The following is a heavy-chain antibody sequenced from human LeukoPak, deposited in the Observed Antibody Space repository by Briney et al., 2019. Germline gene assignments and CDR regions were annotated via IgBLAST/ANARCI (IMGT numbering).Heavy chain of an antibody. D-gene: IGHD3-22*01. CDR1: GFTFSSYS. Sequence: GGSLRLSCAASGFTFSSYSMNWVRQAPGKGLEWVSSISSSSSYIYYADSVKGRFTISRDNAKNSLYLQMNSLRAEDTAVYHCARDFHYYDSSGYYRSPDYWGQGTLVTVSS. V-gene: IGHV3-21*01. CDR2: ISSSSSYI. CDR3: ARDFHYYDSSGYYRSPDY. J-gene: IGHJ4*02.